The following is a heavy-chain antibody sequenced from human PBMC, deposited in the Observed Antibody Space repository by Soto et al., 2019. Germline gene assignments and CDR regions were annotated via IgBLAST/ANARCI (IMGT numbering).Heavy chain of an antibody. CDR1: GGSISSYY. J-gene: IGHJ5*01. Sequence: SETLSLTCTVSGGSISSYYWSWIRQPPGKGLEWIGYIYYSGSTNYNPSLKSRVTISVDTSKNQFSLKLSSVTAADTAVYYCARVPPDNWIDYWGQGTLVTVSS. CDR2: IYYSGST. V-gene: IGHV4-59*01. CDR3: ARVPPDNWIDY.